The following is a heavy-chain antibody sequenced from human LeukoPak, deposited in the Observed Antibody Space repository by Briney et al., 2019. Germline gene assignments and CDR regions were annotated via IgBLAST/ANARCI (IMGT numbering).Heavy chain of an antibody. D-gene: IGHD3-3*01. Sequence: GGSLRLSCVASGFTFSSYWMTWVRQAPGKGLEWVANINEDGSKQYSVDSVKGRFTMSRDTAKNSLYLQMDSLRVEDTAEYYCARVSRSGYYGEYWGQGTLVTVSS. CDR3: ARVSRSGYYGEY. V-gene: IGHV3-7*01. CDR1: GFTFSSYW. CDR2: INEDGSKQ. J-gene: IGHJ4*02.